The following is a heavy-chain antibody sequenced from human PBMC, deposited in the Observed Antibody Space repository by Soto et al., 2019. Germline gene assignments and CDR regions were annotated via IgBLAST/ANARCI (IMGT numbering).Heavy chain of an antibody. D-gene: IGHD1-1*01. CDR1: GGSISSGGFY. V-gene: IGHV4-31*03. J-gene: IGHJ5*02. Sequence: QVQLQESGPGLVKPSQTLSLTCTVSGGSISSGGFYWNWIRQHPGKDLEWIGYIFPSGSTYYNPSLNSRVIMSADTSKNQLSLNLNSVTAADTAVYYCARGGYSGNWLDPWGQGTLVTVSS. CDR2: IFPSGST. CDR3: ARGGYSGNWLDP.